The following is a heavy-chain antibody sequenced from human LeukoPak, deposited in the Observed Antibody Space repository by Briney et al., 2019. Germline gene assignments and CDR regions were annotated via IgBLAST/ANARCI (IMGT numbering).Heavy chain of an antibody. CDR2: IYSGGST. D-gene: IGHD6-13*01. J-gene: IGHJ6*02. V-gene: IGHV3-66*01. CDR3: ARGSAAAGTGDYYYGMDV. Sequence: PGGSLRLSCAASGFTVSSNYMSWVRQAPGKGLEWVSVIYSGGSTYYADSVKGRFTISRDNSKNTLYIQMNSLRAEDTAVYYCARGSAAAGTGDYYYGMDVWGQGTTVTVSS. CDR1: GFTVSSNY.